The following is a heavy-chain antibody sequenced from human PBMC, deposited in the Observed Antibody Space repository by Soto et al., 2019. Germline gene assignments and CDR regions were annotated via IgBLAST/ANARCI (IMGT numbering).Heavy chain of an antibody. CDR1: GFTFSNYW. J-gene: IGHJ4*02. Sequence: EVQLVVSGGGLVQPGGSLRLSCAASGFTFSNYWMTWVRQSPAKGLEWVATINGDGTETYYGDSVQGRFTISRDNAKNSLFLRLNTPRDDDTAVYYCVRARIDYWGQGTLVTVSS. CDR3: VRARIDY. V-gene: IGHV3-7*03. CDR2: INGDGTET.